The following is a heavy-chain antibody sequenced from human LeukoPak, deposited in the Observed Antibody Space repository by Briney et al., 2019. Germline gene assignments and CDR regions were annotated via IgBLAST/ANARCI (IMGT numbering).Heavy chain of an antibody. CDR3: ARVGWQLPSYY. CDR2: ISAYNGNT. D-gene: IGHD2-15*01. Sequence: GASVKVSCKASGYTFTGYYMHWVRQAPGQGLEWMGWISAYNGNTNYAQKLQGRVTMTTDTSTSTAYMELRSLRSDDTAVYYCARVGWQLPSYYWGQGTLVTVSS. CDR1: GYTFTGYY. J-gene: IGHJ4*02. V-gene: IGHV1-18*04.